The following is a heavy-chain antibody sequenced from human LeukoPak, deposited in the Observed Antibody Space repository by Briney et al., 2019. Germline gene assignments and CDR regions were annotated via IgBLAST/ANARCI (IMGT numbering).Heavy chain of an antibody. J-gene: IGHJ5*02. V-gene: IGHV4-4*07. CDR3: ARDLCSSSWYYSGREWWFDP. CDR2: IYTSWST. D-gene: IGHD6-13*01. CDR1: GGSISSYY. Sequence: PSETLSLTCTVSGGSISSYYWSCIRQPAGKGLEWIGRIYTSWSTNYNPSLKSRVTMSVDTSKNQFSLKLSSVTAADTAVYYCARDLCSSSWYYSGREWWFDPWGQGTLVTVSS.